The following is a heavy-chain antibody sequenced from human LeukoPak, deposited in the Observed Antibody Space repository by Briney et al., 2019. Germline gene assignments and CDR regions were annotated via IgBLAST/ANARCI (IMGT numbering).Heavy chain of an antibody. D-gene: IGHD4-17*01. CDR2: INPNSGGT. V-gene: IGHV1-2*02. J-gene: IGHJ4*02. CDR1: GYTFTGYY. CDR3: ARERLAGDYDFDY. Sequence: ASVKVSCKASGYTFTGYYMHWVRQAPGQGLEWMGWINPNSGGTNYAQKFQGRVTMTRDTSISTAYMELSRLRSDDTAVYYCARERLAGDYDFDYWGQGTLVTVSS.